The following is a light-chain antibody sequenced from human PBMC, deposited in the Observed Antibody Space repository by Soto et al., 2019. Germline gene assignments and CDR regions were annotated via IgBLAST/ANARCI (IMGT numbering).Light chain of an antibody. CDR2: GAS. V-gene: IGKV3-15*01. Sequence: EIVMTQSPATLSVSPGERATPSCRASQSVSSNLAWYQQKPGQAPRLLIYGASTRATGIPARFSGSGSGTEFTLTISSLQSEDFAVYYCQQYNNWPPWTFGQGTKVEIE. CDR1: QSVSSN. CDR3: QQYNNWPPWT. J-gene: IGKJ1*01.